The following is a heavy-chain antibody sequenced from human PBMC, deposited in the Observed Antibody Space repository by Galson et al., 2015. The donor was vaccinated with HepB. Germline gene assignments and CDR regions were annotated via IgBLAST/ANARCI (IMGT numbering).Heavy chain of an antibody. Sequence: SVKVSCKASGGTFSTHAMSWVRQAPGQGLEWMGGITPIFGKANYAQKFQGRVTITADESTSAVYMQLNSLRYEDTAVYYCAREGRGDATNPVAYWGQGTLVTVSS. V-gene: IGHV1-69*13. CDR3: AREGRGDATNPVAY. CDR2: ITPIFGKA. J-gene: IGHJ4*02. D-gene: IGHD3-10*01. CDR1: GGTFSTHA.